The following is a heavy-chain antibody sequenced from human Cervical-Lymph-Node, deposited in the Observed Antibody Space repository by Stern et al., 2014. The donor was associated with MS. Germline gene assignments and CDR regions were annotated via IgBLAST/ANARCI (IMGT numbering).Heavy chain of an antibody. CDR3: ARDPHIAVAGTGGGFDP. Sequence: VQLVESGAEVKKPGASVKVSCKASGYTFTNYGISWVRQAPGQVLEWMGWISGYNDDTNYVEKFQGRVTMTTDTSTSTAYMELRSLRSDDTAVYYCARDPHIAVAGTGGGFDPWGQGTLVTVSS. CDR2: ISGYNDDT. V-gene: IGHV1-18*01. J-gene: IGHJ5*02. CDR1: GYTFTNYG. D-gene: IGHD6-19*01.